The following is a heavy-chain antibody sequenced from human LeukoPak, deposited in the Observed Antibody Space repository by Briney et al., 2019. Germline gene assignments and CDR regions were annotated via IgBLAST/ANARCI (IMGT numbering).Heavy chain of an antibody. V-gene: IGHV3-21*01. D-gene: IGHD2/OR15-2a*01. CDR3: ARVGPNILRYGFDS. CDR2: ISSSSTYI. CDR1: RFTFSSYT. Sequence: PGGSLRLSCAASRFTFSSYTMNWVRQAPGKGLEWVSSISSSSTYIYYADSVKGRFTISRDNPKNSLYLQMNSLRAEDTAVYYCARVGPNILRYGFDSWGQGTLVTVSS. J-gene: IGHJ4*02.